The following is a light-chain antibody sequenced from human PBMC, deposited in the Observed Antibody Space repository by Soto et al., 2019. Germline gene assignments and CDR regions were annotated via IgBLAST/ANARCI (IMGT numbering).Light chain of an antibody. Sequence: DIQMTQSPSTLSASVGDRVTITCRASQNIRSWLAWYQQKPGKAPELLIYSASGLETGVPSMFSGSGFGTEFTLTISSLQPDDFATYYCQEYNGNSGLTFGGGTKVEIK. J-gene: IGKJ4*01. CDR1: QNIRSW. CDR3: QEYNGNSGLT. CDR2: SAS. V-gene: IGKV1-5*03.